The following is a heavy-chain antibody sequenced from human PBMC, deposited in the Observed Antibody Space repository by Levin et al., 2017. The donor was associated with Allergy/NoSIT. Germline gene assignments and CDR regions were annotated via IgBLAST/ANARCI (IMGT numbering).Heavy chain of an antibody. CDR3: ARHHHLDYFDY. J-gene: IGHJ4*02. D-gene: IGHD1-14*01. CDR2: IYYSGST. Sequence: SQTLSLTCAVSGGSISTAGHYWGWIRQFPGKGLEWIGSIYYSGSTYYTPSLKSRVSLSVDTSKGQFSLRVNSVSAADTSVYYCARHHHLDYFDYWGQGILVTVSS. V-gene: IGHV4-39*01. CDR1: GGSISTAGHY.